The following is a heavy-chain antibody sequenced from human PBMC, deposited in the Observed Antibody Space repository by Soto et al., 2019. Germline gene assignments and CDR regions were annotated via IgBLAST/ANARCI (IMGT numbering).Heavy chain of an antibody. J-gene: IGHJ3*02. V-gene: IGHV3-30*18. CDR1: GFTFSSYG. Sequence: GGSLRLSCAASGFTFSSYGMHWVRQAPGKGLEWVAVISYDGSNKYYADSVKGRFTISRDNSKNTLYLQMNSLRAEDTAVYYCAKALLRYFDWFTFDIWGQGTMVTVSS. CDR2: ISYDGSNK. CDR3: AKALLRYFDWFTFDI. D-gene: IGHD3-9*01.